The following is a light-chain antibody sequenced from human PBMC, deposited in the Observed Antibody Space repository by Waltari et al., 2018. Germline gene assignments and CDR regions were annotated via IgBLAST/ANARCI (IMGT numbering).Light chain of an antibody. CDR2: DKN. CDR3: HSRDGSGVGGS. CDR1: SLRSYY. J-gene: IGLJ2*01. V-gene: IGLV3-19*01. Sequence: SSELTQDPAVSVAMGQNVRITCQGDSLRSYYESWYQQRPGQAPILVMYDKNNRPSGVPDRFSGSSSDDAASLTITGAQAEDEGSYYCHSRDGSGVGGSFGGGTKLTVL.